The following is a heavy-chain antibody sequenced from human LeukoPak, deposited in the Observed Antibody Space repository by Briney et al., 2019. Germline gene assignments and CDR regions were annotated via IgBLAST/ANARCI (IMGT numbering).Heavy chain of an antibody. CDR3: AREMWGYYGDYPNWFDP. Sequence: SETLSLTCTVSGGSISSYYWSWIRQPPGKGLEWIGYIYYSGSTNYNPSLKSRVTISVDTSKNQFSLKLSSVTAADTAVYYCAREMWGYYGDYPNWFDPWGQGTLVTVSS. D-gene: IGHD4-17*01. CDR1: GGSISSYY. CDR2: IYYSGST. J-gene: IGHJ5*02. V-gene: IGHV4-59*01.